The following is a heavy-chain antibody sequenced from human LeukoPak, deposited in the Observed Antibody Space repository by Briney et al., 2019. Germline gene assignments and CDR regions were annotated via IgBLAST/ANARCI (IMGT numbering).Heavy chain of an antibody. D-gene: IGHD6-13*01. CDR2: ISSSSSTI. CDR1: GFTFSSYE. V-gene: IGHV3-48*03. J-gene: IGHJ4*02. CDR3: ARVAGYSSSWYRFDY. Sequence: GGSLRLSCAASGFTFSSYEMNWVRQAPGKGLEWVSYISSSSSTIYYADSVKGRFTISRDNAKNSLYLQMNSLRAEDTAVYYCARVAGYSSSWYRFDYWGQGTLVTVSS.